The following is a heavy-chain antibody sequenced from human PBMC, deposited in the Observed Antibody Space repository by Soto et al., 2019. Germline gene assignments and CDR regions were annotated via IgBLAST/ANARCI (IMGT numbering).Heavy chain of an antibody. J-gene: IGHJ5*02. CDR1: GYTFTNYG. CDR3: ARGVGSGSYYNQYNWFDP. D-gene: IGHD3-10*01. Sequence: ASVKVSCKAPGYTFTNYGISWVRQAPGQGLEWMGWINVYNGNTKYAQKVQGRVTMTTDTSTSTAYMELRSLRSDDTAMYYCARGVGSGSYYNQYNWFDPWGQG. CDR2: INVYNGNT. V-gene: IGHV1-18*01.